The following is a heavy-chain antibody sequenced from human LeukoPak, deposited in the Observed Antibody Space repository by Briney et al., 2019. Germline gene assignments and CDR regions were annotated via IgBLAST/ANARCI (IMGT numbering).Heavy chain of an antibody. Sequence: ASVKVSRKASGYTFTSHYMHWVRQAPGQGLEWMGRINPSGGSTTYAQRFQGRVTMTRDTSTSTVYMELSSLRSEDTAVYFCARDSYYDSSGSVDYWGQGTLVTVSS. V-gene: IGHV1-46*01. CDR1: GYTFTSHY. CDR2: INPSGGST. CDR3: ARDSYYDSSGSVDY. J-gene: IGHJ4*02. D-gene: IGHD3-22*01.